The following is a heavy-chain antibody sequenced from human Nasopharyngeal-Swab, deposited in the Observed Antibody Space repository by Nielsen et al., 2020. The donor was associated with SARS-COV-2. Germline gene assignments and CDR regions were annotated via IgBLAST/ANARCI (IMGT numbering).Heavy chain of an antibody. J-gene: IGHJ6*02. Sequence: GESLKISCAASGFNFGNFAMSWVRQAPGKGLEWVATISADGTSSGISTYYAESVKGRFTISRDSANDILHLQMNSLRAEDSALYYCAKDKATSCTSSVCYFGMDVWGQGTTVTVSS. CDR2: ISADGTSSGIST. V-gene: IGHV3-23*01. CDR3: AKDKATSCTSSVCYFGMDV. D-gene: IGHD2-8*01. CDR1: GFNFGNFA.